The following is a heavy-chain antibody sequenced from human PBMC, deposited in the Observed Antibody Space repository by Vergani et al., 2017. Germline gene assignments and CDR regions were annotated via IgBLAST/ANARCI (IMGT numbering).Heavy chain of an antibody. Sequence: EVQLVESGGGLVQPGRSLRLSCAASGFTFDDYAMHWARQATGKGLEWVSGISWNSGSTYYADSVKGRFTISRDNSKNTMYLQMTSLRAEDTAVYYCAKANPEYSSSFDYWGQGTLVTVSS. J-gene: IGHJ4*02. D-gene: IGHD6-6*01. CDR2: ISWNSGST. CDR3: AKANPEYSSSFDY. CDR1: GFTFDDYA. V-gene: IGHV3-9*01.